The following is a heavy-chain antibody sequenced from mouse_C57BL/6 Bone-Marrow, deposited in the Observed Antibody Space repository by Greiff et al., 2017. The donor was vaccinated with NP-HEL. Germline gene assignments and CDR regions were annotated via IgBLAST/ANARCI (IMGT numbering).Heavy chain of an antibody. J-gene: IGHJ1*03. D-gene: IGHD1-1*01. CDR2: IYPRDGST. Sequence: QVQLQQSDAELVKPGASVKISCKVSGYTFTDHTIHWMKQRPEQGLEWIGYIYPRDGSTKYNEKFKSKATLTVDKSSSTAYMQLSSLTSEDSAVYYCANYYGSSYDYWYFDVWGTGTTVTVSS. CDR3: ANYYGSSYDYWYFDV. V-gene: IGHV1-78*01. CDR1: GYTFTDHT.